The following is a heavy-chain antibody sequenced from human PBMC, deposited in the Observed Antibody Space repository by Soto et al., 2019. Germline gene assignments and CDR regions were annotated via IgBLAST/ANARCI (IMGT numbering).Heavy chain of an antibody. D-gene: IGHD3-3*01. CDR1: GFTFSSYS. J-gene: IGHJ3*02. CDR3: ARSPETTFGVVLAADAFDI. CDR2: ISSSSIYI. V-gene: IGHV3-21*03. Sequence: EVQLVESGGGLVKPGGSLRISCAASGFTFSSYSMNWVRQAPGKGLKWVSSISSSSIYIYYADSVKGRFTISRDNVKNSLYLQMNRLRAEDTAVYYCARSPETTFGVVLAADAFDIWGQGTMVTVSS.